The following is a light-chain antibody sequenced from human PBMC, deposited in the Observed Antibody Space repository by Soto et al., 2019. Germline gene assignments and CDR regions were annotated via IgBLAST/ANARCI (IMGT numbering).Light chain of an antibody. J-gene: IGKJ4*01. Sequence: IVMTQSPATLSVSPGERATLSCRASQSVNSKLAWYQQKPGQAPRLLIYGASTRATGVPGRFSGSGSGTEFILSISSLQSEDLAVYFCQQYNNWPLTFGGGTKVEIK. CDR1: QSVNSK. V-gene: IGKV3-15*01. CDR2: GAS. CDR3: QQYNNWPLT.